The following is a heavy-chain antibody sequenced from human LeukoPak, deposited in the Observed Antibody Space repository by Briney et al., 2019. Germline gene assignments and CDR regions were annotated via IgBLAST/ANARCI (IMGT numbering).Heavy chain of an antibody. CDR3: ARVDEYCSGGSCYFDY. D-gene: IGHD2-15*01. CDR2: MNPNSGNT. Sequence: GASVKVSCKASGYTFTSYDINWVRQATGQGLEWMGWMNPNSGNTGYAQKFQGRVTMTRNTSISTAYMELSSLRSEDTAVYYCARVDEYCSGGSCYFDYWGQGTLVTVSS. V-gene: IGHV1-8*01. CDR1: GYTFTSYD. J-gene: IGHJ4*02.